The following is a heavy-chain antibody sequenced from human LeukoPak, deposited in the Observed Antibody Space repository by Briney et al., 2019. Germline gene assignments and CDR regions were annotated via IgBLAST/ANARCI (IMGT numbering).Heavy chain of an antibody. CDR2: IYYSGST. CDR3: ARVAVTIYFDY. V-gene: IGHV4-30-4*01. Sequence: SETLSPTCTVSGGSISSGDYYWSWIRQPPGKGLEWIGYIYYSGSTYYNPSLKSRVTISVDTSKNQFSLKLSSVTAADTAVYYCARVAVTIYFDYWGQGTLVTVSS. J-gene: IGHJ4*02. CDR1: GGSISSGDYY. D-gene: IGHD3-10*01.